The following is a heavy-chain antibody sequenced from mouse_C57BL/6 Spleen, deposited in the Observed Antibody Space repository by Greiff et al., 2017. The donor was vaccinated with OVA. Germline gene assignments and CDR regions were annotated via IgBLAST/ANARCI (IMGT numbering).Heavy chain of an antibody. Sequence: QVQLQQSGAELARPGASVKLSCKASGYTFTSYGISWVKQRTGQGLEWIGEIYPRSGNTYYNEKFKGKATLTADKSSSTAYMELRSLTSEDSAVYFCARNNSGYDGYYGDYWGQGTSVTVSS. V-gene: IGHV1-81*01. CDR1: GYTFTSYG. CDR2: IYPRSGNT. CDR3: ARNNSGYDGYYGDY. D-gene: IGHD2-3*01. J-gene: IGHJ4*01.